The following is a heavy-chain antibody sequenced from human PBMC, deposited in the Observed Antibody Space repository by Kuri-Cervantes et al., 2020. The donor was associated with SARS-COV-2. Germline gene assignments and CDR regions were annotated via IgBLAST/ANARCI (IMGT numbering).Heavy chain of an antibody. Sequence: GGSLRLSCQGSGYNFTNYWIAWVRQMPGKGLEWMGIIYPLDSETKYSPSFQGQVTISADKSISTAYLQWSSLKASDTAMYYCARHVAYSYAYCSGSYYMGGKYHGVDVWGQGTTVTVSS. CDR2: IYPLDSET. V-gene: IGHV5-51*01. CDR1: GYNFTNYW. D-gene: IGHD1-26*01. J-gene: IGHJ6*02. CDR3: ARHVAYSYAYCSGSYYMGGKYHGVDV.